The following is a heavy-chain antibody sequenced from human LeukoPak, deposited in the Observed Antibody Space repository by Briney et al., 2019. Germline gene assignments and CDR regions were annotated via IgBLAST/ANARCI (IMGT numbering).Heavy chain of an antibody. CDR2: INWDGGST. D-gene: IGHD3-22*01. Sequence: PGGSLRLSCAASGFTFHDYDMNWVRQAPGKGLEWVSGINWDGGSTGYADSVKGPFTISRDNAKNSLYLQMNSLSAEDTALYYCTRDLPQIEYWGQGTLVTVSS. V-gene: IGHV3-20*04. CDR3: TRDLPQIEY. CDR1: GFTFHDYD. J-gene: IGHJ4*02.